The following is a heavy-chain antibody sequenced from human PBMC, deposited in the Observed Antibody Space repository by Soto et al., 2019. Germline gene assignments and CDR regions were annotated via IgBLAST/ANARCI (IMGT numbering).Heavy chain of an antibody. V-gene: IGHV3-15*07. CDR3: TTDGGYSYGWDPYYFDY. D-gene: IGHD5-18*01. J-gene: IGHJ4*02. Sequence: EVQLVESGGGLVKPGGSLRLSCAASGFTFSNAWMNWVRQAPGKGLEWVGRIKSKTDGGTTDYAAPVKGRFTISRDDSKNTLYRQMNSLKTEDTAVYYCTTDGGYSYGWDPYYFDYWGQGTLVTVSS. CDR2: IKSKTDGGTT. CDR1: GFTFSNAW.